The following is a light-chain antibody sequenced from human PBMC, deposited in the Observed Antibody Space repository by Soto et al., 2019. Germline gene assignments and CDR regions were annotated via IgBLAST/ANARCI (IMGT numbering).Light chain of an antibody. V-gene: IGKV3-20*01. Sequence: IVLTQSPGTLSLSPGERATLTCRASQTITSFYLAWYQQKPGQAPRLLIYGTSTRATGIPDRFSGSGSGTDFTLTIRKLEPEDFAVYYCQQFGGSPPRFTFGPGTQVEVK. CDR3: QQFGGSPPRFT. J-gene: IGKJ3*01. CDR2: GTS. CDR1: QTITSFY.